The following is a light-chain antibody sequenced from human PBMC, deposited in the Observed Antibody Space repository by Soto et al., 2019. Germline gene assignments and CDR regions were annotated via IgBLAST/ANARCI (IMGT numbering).Light chain of an antibody. J-gene: IGKJ5*01. V-gene: IGKV3D-15*01. CDR2: GAS. Sequence: EILMTQSPATVSVSPGERATLSCRASHSVSIDLAWCQQRPGQAPRLLIYGASTRAAGIPDRFSGSGSGTDFTLTITRLEPEDSAVYLCQQYTGPPTTFGQGTRLEIK. CDR1: HSVSID. CDR3: QQYTGPPTT.